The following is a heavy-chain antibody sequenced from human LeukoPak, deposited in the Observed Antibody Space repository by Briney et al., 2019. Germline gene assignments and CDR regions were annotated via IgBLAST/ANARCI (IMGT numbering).Heavy chain of an antibody. Sequence: PGTSLRLSCAASGFTFSSYGMHWVRQAPGKGLEWVSVISTTGSTTYYTDSVQGRFTISRDNSRNTLYLQMTSLRAEDTAVYYCAKPLPRVRSGTSTSCLVCDGFDFWGQGAVVTVSS. V-gene: IGHV3-30*18. CDR3: AKPLPRVRSGTSTSCLVCDGFDF. J-gene: IGHJ3*01. D-gene: IGHD2-2*01. CDR2: ISTTGSTT. CDR1: GFTFSSYG.